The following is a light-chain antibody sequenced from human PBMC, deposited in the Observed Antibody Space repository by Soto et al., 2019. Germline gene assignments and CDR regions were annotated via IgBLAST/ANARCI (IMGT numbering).Light chain of an antibody. CDR1: QSISSW. CDR2: RAS. V-gene: IGKV1-5*03. Sequence: DIQMTQSPSTLSASVGDRVTITCRASQSISSWLAWYQQKAGKAPKLLIYRASSLESGVPSRFSGGGSGTDFTLTISSLQPDDFATYYCQQYNGYSWTFGQGTKVEIK. CDR3: QQYNGYSWT. J-gene: IGKJ1*01.